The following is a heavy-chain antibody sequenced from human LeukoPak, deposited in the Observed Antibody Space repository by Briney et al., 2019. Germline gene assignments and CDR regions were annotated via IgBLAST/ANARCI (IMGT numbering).Heavy chain of an antibody. Sequence: GGSLRLSWAASGFSFSTHAMSWVRQAPGRGLEWVSSSAASTNSADSVQGRFTISRDNSKNTLYLQMNSLRAEDTAVYYCVKSWRSYDSSGYYAFDIWGQGTMVTVSS. CDR3: VKSWRSYDSSGYYAFDI. D-gene: IGHD3-22*01. CDR2: SAAST. V-gene: IGHV3-23*01. CDR1: GFSFSTHA. J-gene: IGHJ3*02.